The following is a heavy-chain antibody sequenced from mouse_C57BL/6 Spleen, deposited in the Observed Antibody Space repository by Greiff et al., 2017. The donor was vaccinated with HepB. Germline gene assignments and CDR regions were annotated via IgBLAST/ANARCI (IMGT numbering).Heavy chain of an antibody. CDR1: GYTFTSYW. D-gene: IGHD2-4*01. CDR2: INPSSGYT. CDR3: AREGDYDDGAWFAY. V-gene: IGHV1-7*01. Sequence: VQLQQSGAELAKPGASVKLSCKASGYTFTSYWMHWVKQRPGQGLEWIGYINPSSGYTKYNQKFKDKATLTAEKSSSTAYMQLSSLTYEDSAVYYCAREGDYDDGAWFAYWGQGTLVTVSA. J-gene: IGHJ3*01.